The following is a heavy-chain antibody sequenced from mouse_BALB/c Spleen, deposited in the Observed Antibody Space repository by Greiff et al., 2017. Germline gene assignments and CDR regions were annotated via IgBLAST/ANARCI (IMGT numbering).Heavy chain of an antibody. V-gene: IGHV7-3*02. CDR3: ARPSYYGDYFDY. CDR1: GFTFTDYY. D-gene: IGHD2-10*01. CDR2: IRNKANGYTT. Sequence: EVKLMESGGGLVQPGGSLRLSCATSGFTFTDYYMSWVRQPPGKALEWLGFIRNKANGYTTEYSASVKGRFTISRDNSQSILYLQMNTLRAEDSATYYCARPSYYGDYFDYWGQGTTLTVSS. J-gene: IGHJ2*01.